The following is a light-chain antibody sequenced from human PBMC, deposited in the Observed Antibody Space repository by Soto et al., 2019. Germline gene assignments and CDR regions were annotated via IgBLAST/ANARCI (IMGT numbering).Light chain of an antibody. CDR1: SSNIGNNY. CDR3: ATWDYSLTGEV. V-gene: IGLV1-51*01. Sequence: QSALTQPPSVSAAPGQKVTISCSGSSSNIGNNYVSWYQQLPGTAPKLLIYDNNKRPSGIPDRFSGSKSGTSGTLDITGLQTGDEADYYCATWDYSLTGEVLGGGTKVTVL. CDR2: DNN. J-gene: IGLJ2*01.